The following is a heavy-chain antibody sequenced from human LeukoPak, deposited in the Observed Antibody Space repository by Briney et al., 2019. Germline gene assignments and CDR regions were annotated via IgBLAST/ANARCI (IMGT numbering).Heavy chain of an antibody. CDR1: GFTVSSNY. CDR3: ARGTDSYYYYMDV. D-gene: IGHD2-8*02. CDR2: IYGGGST. Sequence: PGGSLRLSRAASGFTVSSNYMSWVRQAPGKGLEWVSVIYGGGSTYYADSVRGRFTIPRDNSKNTLFLQMNSLRAEDTAVYYCARGTDSYYYYMDVWGRGTTVTVSS. V-gene: IGHV3-53*01. J-gene: IGHJ6*03.